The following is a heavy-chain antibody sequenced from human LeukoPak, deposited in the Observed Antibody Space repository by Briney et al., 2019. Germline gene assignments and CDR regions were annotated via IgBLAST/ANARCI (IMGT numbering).Heavy chain of an antibody. D-gene: IGHD4-17*01. V-gene: IGHV3-74*01. J-gene: IGHJ4*02. Sequence: HTGGPLRLSCTTSGFTFSNYWLYWVRQAPGKGLMWVSRIMSDGTGISYTDSVEGRFTISRDNAKNTLYLQMNSLRDEDTAVYYCVRGQTIDYWGQGTLVTVSS. CDR3: VRGQTIDY. CDR2: IMSDGTGI. CDR1: GFTFSNYW.